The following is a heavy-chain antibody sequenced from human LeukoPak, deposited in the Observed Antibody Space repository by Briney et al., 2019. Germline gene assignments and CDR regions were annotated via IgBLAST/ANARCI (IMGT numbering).Heavy chain of an antibody. D-gene: IGHD6-19*01. CDR1: GFTFTDYA. V-gene: IGHV1-2*02. Sequence: ASVKVSCTASGFTFTDYAMYWVRQAPGQGLEWMGWINPNSDGTSYAENLQGRVTITRDTANSTAYMELSRLRPDDTAVYYCSSTVSRGPLGSGMDVWGQGTTVTVSS. J-gene: IGHJ6*01. CDR2: INPNSDGT. CDR3: SSTVSRGPLGSGMDV.